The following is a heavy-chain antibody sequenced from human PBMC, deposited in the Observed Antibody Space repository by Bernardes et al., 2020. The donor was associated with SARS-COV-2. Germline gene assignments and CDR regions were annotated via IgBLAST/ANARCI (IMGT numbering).Heavy chain of an antibody. CDR2: IWYDGSNK. V-gene: IGHV3-33*01. CDR3: ARSPGFHLYGMDV. CDR1: GFTFSSYG. J-gene: IGHJ6*02. Sequence: SLILSCAASGFTFSSYGMHWVRQAPGKGLEWVAVIWYDGSNKYYADSVKGRFTISRDNSKNTLYLQMNSLRAEDTAVYYCARSPGFHLYGMDVWGQGTTVTVSS. D-gene: IGHD3-10*01.